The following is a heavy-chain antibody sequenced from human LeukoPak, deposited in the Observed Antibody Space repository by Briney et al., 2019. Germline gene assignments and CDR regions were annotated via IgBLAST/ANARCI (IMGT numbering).Heavy chain of an antibody. Sequence: PGGSLRLSCAASGFTFSSYAMSWVRQAPGKGLEWVSAISGSGGNIYYVDSVKGRFTISRDNSKNTLYLQMNSLRAEDTAVYYCAKRTNWNDGYFDYWGQGTLVTVSS. CDR2: ISGSGGNI. V-gene: IGHV3-23*01. CDR1: GFTFSSYA. J-gene: IGHJ4*02. D-gene: IGHD1-1*01. CDR3: AKRTNWNDGYFDY.